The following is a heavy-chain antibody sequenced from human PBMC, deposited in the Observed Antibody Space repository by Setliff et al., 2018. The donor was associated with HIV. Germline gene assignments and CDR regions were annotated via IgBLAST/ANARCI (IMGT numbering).Heavy chain of an antibody. CDR3: ARELQWSRYSGREEEDY. CDR1: GFRFRSYW. Sequence: PGGSLRLSCAASGFRFRSYWMSWVRQAPGKGLESVANVKQDGTETLYVDSVKGRFTISRDNANNLVYLQMNSLRVEDTAVYYCARELQWSRYSGREEEDYWGQGTLVTVSS. V-gene: IGHV3-7*01. J-gene: IGHJ4*02. D-gene: IGHD1-26*01. CDR2: VKQDGTET.